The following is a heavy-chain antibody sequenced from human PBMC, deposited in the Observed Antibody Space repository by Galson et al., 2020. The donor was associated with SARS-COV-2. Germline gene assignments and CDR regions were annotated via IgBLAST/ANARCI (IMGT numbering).Heavy chain of an antibody. Sequence: GGSLRLSCAASGFTFDDYAMHWVRQAPGKGLEWVSGISWNSGSIGYADSVKGRFTISRDNAKNSLYLQMNSLRAEDTALYYCAKGYDSSGGSDYWGQGTLVTVSS. CDR2: ISWNSGSI. CDR1: GFTFDDYA. D-gene: IGHD3-22*01. V-gene: IGHV3-9*01. J-gene: IGHJ4*02. CDR3: AKGYDSSGGSDY.